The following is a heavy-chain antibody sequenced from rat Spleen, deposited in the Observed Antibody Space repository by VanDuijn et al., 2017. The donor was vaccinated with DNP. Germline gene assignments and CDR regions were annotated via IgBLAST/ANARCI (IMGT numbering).Heavy chain of an antibody. J-gene: IGHJ2*01. V-gene: IGHV5-22*01. Sequence: EVQLMESGGDLVQPGRSLKLSCAASGFTFSDYYMAWVRQAPTKGLEWVAYIRYDGGNTYYGDSVKGRCTISRDNARSTLYLQMNSLRSEDIATYYCARWCGRYADYFDYWGQGVMVTVSS. CDR1: GFTFSDYY. D-gene: IGHD1-5*01. CDR2: IRYDGGNT. CDR3: ARWCGRYADYFDY.